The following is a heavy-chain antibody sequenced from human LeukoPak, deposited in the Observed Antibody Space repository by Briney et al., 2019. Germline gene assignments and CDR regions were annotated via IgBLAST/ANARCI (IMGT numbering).Heavy chain of an antibody. J-gene: IGHJ3*02. CDR2: IYHSGST. V-gene: IGHV4-30-2*01. CDR3: ARDLSGAFDI. D-gene: IGHD6-25*01. CDR1: GGSISSGGYS. Sequence: PSETLSLTCAVSGGSISSGGYSWSWIRQPPGKGLEWIGYIYHSGSTYYNPSLKSRVTISVDRSKNQFSLKLSSVTAADTAVYYCARDLSGAFDIWGQGTMVTVSS.